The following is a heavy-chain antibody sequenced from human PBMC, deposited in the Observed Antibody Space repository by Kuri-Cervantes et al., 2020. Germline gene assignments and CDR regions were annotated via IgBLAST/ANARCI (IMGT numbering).Heavy chain of an antibody. D-gene: IGHD4-11*01. Sequence: SVKVSCKASGGTFSSYAISWVRQAPGQGLEWMGGIIPIFGTANYAQKFQGRVTITADESTSTAYMELRSPRSDDTAVYYCARDSLQTGGDYWGQGTLVTVSS. CDR1: GGTFSSYA. CDR2: IIPIFGTA. CDR3: ARDSLQTGGDY. V-gene: IGHV1-69*13. J-gene: IGHJ4*02.